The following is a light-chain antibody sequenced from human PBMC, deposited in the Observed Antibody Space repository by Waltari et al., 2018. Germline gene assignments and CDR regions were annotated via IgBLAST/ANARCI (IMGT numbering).Light chain of an antibody. V-gene: IGLV2-14*03. J-gene: IGLJ3*02. CDR3: SSYTSISTWV. CDR1: SSDVGGYNY. Sequence: QSALTQPASVSESPGQSITISCTGTSSDVGGYNYVSWYQHHPGKAPKLMIYDVSHRPSGFSDRFSGSKSGNTASLTISGLQAEDEADYFCSSYTSISTWVFGGGTKLTVL. CDR2: DVS.